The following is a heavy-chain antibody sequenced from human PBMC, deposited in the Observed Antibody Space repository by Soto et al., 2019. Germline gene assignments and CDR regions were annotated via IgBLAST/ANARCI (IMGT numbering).Heavy chain of an antibody. CDR2: IYTSGST. J-gene: IGHJ4*02. Sequence: SETLSLTCTVSGGSISSYYWSWIRQPAGKVLEWIGRIYTSGSTNYNPSLTIRVTMSVDTSKNEFSLKLSSVTAADTAVYYCASALLDYGDYYFDYWGQGHRVTV. CDR1: GGSISSYY. D-gene: IGHD4-17*01. CDR3: ASALLDYGDYYFDY. V-gene: IGHV4-4*07.